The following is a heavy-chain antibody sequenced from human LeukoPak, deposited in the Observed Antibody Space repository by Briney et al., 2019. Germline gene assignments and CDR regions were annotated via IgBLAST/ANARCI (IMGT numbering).Heavy chain of an antibody. CDR3: ARGGYCSSTSCYLVGNWFDP. Sequence: SETLSLTCTVSGDSMSGYYWSWIRQPPGKGLEWIGHIYYSGSTNYNPSLKSRVTMSVDTSKNQYSLKLSSVTAADTAVYYCARGGYCSSTSCYLVGNWFDPWGQGTLVTVSS. V-gene: IGHV4-59*01. CDR2: IYYSGST. D-gene: IGHD2-2*01. J-gene: IGHJ5*02. CDR1: GDSMSGYY.